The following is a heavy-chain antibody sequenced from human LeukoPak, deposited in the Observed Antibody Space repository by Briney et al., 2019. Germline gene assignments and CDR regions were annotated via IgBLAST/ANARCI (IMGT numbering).Heavy chain of an antibody. CDR1: GGSFSGYY. Sequence: SETLSLTCAVYGGSFSGYYWSWIRQPPGKGLEWIGEINNSGSTNYNPSLKSRVTISADTSKNQFSLKLSSVTAADTAVYYCASRKGPVAPSRWGQGTLVTVSS. CDR3: ASRKGPVAPSR. D-gene: IGHD6-19*01. V-gene: IGHV4-34*01. J-gene: IGHJ4*02. CDR2: INNSGST.